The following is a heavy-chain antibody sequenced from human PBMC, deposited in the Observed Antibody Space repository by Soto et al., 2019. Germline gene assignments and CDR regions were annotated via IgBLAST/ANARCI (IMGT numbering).Heavy chain of an antibody. CDR2: VYYSGTP. V-gene: IGHV4-39*01. Sequence: PSETLSLTCNVSGGSISSSSYYWGWIRQPPGKGLEWIGSVYYSGTPYYSPSLQSRLTISVDTSKSQFSLKLSSVTAADTAVYYCARHGNWNSEADYYYGMDVWGQGTTVTVSS. J-gene: IGHJ6*02. D-gene: IGHD1-20*01. CDR1: GGSISSSSYY. CDR3: ARHGNWNSEADYYYGMDV.